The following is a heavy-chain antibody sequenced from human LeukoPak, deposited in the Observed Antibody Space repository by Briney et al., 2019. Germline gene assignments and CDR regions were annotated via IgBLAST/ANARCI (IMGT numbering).Heavy chain of an antibody. J-gene: IGHJ6*03. V-gene: IGHV2-5*02. CDR2: IYWDDDK. CDR3: AHYNYYYYYMDV. CDR1: GFTLSTNGVG. Sequence: SGPTLLXPTQTLTLTCTFSGFTLSTNGVGVGWIRQPPGKPLEWLALIYWDDDKTYRPSLKSRLTITKDTAKNQVVLTMTNMDPVDTATYYCAHYNYYYYYMDVWGKGTTVTVSS.